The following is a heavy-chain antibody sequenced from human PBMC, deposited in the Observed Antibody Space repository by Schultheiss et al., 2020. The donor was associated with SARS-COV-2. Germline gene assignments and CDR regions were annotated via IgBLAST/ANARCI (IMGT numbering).Heavy chain of an antibody. CDR1: GFTFSSYA. J-gene: IGHJ6*02. CDR2: ISYDGSNK. V-gene: IGHV3-30*07. CDR3: ARAGIAVAGVYYYYGMDV. Sequence: GSLRLSCAASGFTFSSYAMHWVRQAPGKGLEWVAVISYDGSNKYYADSVKGRFTISRDNSKNSLYLQMNSLRAEDTAVYYCARAGIAVAGVYYYYGMDVWGQGTTVTVSS. D-gene: IGHD6-19*01.